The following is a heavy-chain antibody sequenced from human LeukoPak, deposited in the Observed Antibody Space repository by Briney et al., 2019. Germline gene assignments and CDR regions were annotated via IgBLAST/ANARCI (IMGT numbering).Heavy chain of an antibody. CDR3: ARWHPYNRNDGTDDAFDI. D-gene: IGHD1-1*01. J-gene: IGHJ3*02. CDR2: IKQDGSEK. CDR1: GFTFSSYW. Sequence: GGSLRLSCAASGFTFSSYWMSWVRQAPGKGLEWVANIKQDGSEKYYVDSVKGRFTISRDNAKNSLYLQMNSLRAEDTAVYYCARWHPYNRNDGTDDAFDIWGQGTMVTVSS. V-gene: IGHV3-7*01.